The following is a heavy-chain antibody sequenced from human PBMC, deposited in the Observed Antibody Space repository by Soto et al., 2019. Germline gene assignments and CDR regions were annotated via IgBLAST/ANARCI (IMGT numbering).Heavy chain of an antibody. J-gene: IGHJ5*02. V-gene: IGHV4-59*01. CDR3: ARAGLYPYWFDP. D-gene: IGHD2-15*01. Sequence: KPSETLSLTCTVSGGSISSYYWSWIRQPPGKGLEWIGYIYYSGSTNYNPSLKSRVTISVDTSKNQFSLKLSSVTAADTAVYYCARAGLYPYWFDPWGQGILVTVSS. CDR1: GGSISSYY. CDR2: IYYSGST.